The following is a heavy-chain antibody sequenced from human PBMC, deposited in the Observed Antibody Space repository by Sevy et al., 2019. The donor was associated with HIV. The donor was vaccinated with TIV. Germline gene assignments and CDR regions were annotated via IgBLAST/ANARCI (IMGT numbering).Heavy chain of an antibody. CDR1: GFSLSTSGVG. CDR2: IYWDDDK. J-gene: IGHJ5*02. Sequence: SGPTLVNPTQTLTLTCTFSGFSLSTSGVGVGWIRQPPGKALEWLALIYWDDDKRYSPSLKSRLTITKDTSKNQVVLTMTNMDPVDTATYYCAHSIRGYQLWALGHWFDPWGQGTLVTVSS. D-gene: IGHD3-22*01. V-gene: IGHV2-5*02. CDR3: AHSIRGYQLWALGHWFDP.